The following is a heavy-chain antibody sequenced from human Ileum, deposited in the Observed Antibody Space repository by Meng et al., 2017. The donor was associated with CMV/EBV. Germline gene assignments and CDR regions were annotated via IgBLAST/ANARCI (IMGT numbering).Heavy chain of an antibody. J-gene: IGHJ5*02. CDR1: FSLSTSGGG. V-gene: IGHV2-5*01. CDR2: IYWNDDK. D-gene: IGHD3-10*01. Sequence: FSLSTSGGGVGWIRQPPGKALEWLALIYWNDDKRYSPSLKSRLTITKDTSKNQVVLTMTNMDPVDTATYYCAHRNYYGSGTDNWFDPWGQGTLVTVSS. CDR3: AHRNYYGSGTDNWFDP.